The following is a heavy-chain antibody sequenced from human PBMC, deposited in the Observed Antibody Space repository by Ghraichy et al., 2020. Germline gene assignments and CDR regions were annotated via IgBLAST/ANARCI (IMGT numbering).Heavy chain of an antibody. V-gene: IGHV1-24*01. CDR2: FDPEDGET. CDR1: GYTLTELS. CDR3: ATVSFVPPSDSSGWYSDAFDI. D-gene: IGHD6-19*01. J-gene: IGHJ3*02. Sequence: ASVKVSCKVSGYTLTELSMHWVRQAPGKGLEWMGGFDPEDGETIYAQKFQGRVTMTEDTSTDTAYMELSSLRSEDTAVYYCATVSFVPPSDSSGWYSDAFDIWGQGTMVTVSS.